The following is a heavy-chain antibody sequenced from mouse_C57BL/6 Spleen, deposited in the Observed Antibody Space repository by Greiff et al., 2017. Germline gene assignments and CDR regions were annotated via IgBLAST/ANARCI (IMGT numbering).Heavy chain of an antibody. CDR2: IYPSDSDT. CDR1: GYTFPSYW. Sequence: QVQLQQPGAELVRPGSSVKLSCKASGYTFPSYWMAWVQQRPGQGLELIGNIYPSDSDTHYTQKIKDQATLSVDKSSSTAYLQLSSLTSEDSAVYFCGREDSKGFAYWGQGTLVTVSA. CDR3: GREDSKGFAY. J-gene: IGHJ3*01. V-gene: IGHV1-61*01. D-gene: IGHD2-5*01.